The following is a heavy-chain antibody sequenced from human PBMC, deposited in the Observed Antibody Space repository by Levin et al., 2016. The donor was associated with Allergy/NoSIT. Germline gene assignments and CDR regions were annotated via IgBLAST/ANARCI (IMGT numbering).Heavy chain of an antibody. V-gene: IGHV3-30-3*01. D-gene: IGHD3-10*01. Sequence: VRQAPGKGLEWVAVISYDGSNKYYADSVKGRFTISRDNSKNTLYLQMNSLRAEDTAVYYCARDFVLLWFGDLPPGDYWGQGTLVTVSS. CDR3: ARDFVLLWFGDLPPGDY. J-gene: IGHJ4*02. CDR2: ISYDGSNK.